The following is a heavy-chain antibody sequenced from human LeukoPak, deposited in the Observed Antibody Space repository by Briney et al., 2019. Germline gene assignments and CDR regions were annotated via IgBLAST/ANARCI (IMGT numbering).Heavy chain of an antibody. D-gene: IGHD3-10*01. J-gene: IGHJ4*02. CDR2: IYHSGST. Sequence: SETLSLTCTVSGYSISSGYYWGWIRQPPGKGLEWIGSIYHSGSTNYNPSLKSRVTISVDTSKNQFSLKLSSVTAADTAVYYCARRGHRYYGSGSYSVDYWGQGTLVTVSS. CDR1: GYSISSGYY. V-gene: IGHV4-38-2*02. CDR3: ARRGHRYYGSGSYSVDY.